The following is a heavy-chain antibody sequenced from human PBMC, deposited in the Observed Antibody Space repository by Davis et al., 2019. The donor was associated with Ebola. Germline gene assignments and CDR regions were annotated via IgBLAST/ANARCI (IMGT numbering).Heavy chain of an antibody. V-gene: IGHV5-51*01. J-gene: IGHJ4*02. CDR2: IYPGDSDT. CDR3: ARRRVIHAMSTNDYFDY. Sequence: GESLKISCKGSGYRFTSYWIGWVRQMPGKGLEWMGMIYPGDSDTKDRPSFQGHVTMSVDTSMSTAYPQWSSLKASDTAMYYCARRRVIHAMSTNDYFDYWGQGTLVTVSS. CDR1: GYRFTSYW. D-gene: IGHD5/OR15-5a*01.